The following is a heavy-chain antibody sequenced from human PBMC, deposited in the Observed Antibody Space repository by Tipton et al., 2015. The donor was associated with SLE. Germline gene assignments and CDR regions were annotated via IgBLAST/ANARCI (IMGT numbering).Heavy chain of an antibody. J-gene: IGHJ6*02. D-gene: IGHD6-13*01. CDR1: GGSISSYY. CDR2: IYTSGST. Sequence: GLVKPSETLSLTCTVSGGSISSYYWSWIRQPPGKGLEWIGYIYTSGSTNYNPSLKSRVTISVDTSKNQFSLKLSSVTAADTAVYYCARGEYSSSYYYYYGMDVWGQGTTVTVSS. V-gene: IGHV4-4*09. CDR3: ARGEYSSSYYYYYGMDV.